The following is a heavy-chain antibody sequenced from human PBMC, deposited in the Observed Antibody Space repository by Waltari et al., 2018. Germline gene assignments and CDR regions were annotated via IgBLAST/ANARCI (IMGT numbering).Heavy chain of an antibody. D-gene: IGHD2-21*01. CDR1: GGSISSGSYY. CDR3: AREGSAYCGGDCYGIDY. Sequence: PSQTLSLTCTVSGGSISSGSYYWSWIRQPAGKGLEWIGRIYTSGSTNYNPSLKSRVTISVDTSKNQFSLKLSSVTAADTAVYYCAREGSAYCGGDCYGIDYWGQGTLVTVSS. CDR2: IYTSGST. V-gene: IGHV4-61*02. J-gene: IGHJ4*02.